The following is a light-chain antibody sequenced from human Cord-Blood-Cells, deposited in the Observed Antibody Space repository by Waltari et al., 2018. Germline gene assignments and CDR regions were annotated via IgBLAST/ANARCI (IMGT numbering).Light chain of an antibody. CDR3: QQYYSTPWT. J-gene: IGKJ1*01. V-gene: IGKV4-1*01. CDR2: WAS. CDR1: QSVLYSSNNKNY. Sequence: DIVMTQSPDSLAVSLGERATINCKSSQSVLYSSNNKNYLAWYQQKPGQPPKLLIYWASTRESGVPARFSGSGSGAYFTLTISSLQAEDVAVYYCQQYYSTPWTFGQGTKVEIK.